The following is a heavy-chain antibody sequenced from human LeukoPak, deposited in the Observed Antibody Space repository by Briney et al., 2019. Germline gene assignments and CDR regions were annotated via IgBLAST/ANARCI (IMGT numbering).Heavy chain of an antibody. CDR2: ISHDGSNK. J-gene: IGHJ6*03. CDR3: AKVWSAHPNYYYMDV. CDR1: GFTSSSYG. Sequence: GGSLRLSCAASGFTSSSYGMHWVRQAPGKGLEWVAVISHDGSNKHYADSVKGRFTISRDNSKNTLYLQMNSLRAEDTAVYYCAKVWSAHPNYYYMDVWGKGTTVTVSS. V-gene: IGHV3-30*18. D-gene: IGHD3-3*01.